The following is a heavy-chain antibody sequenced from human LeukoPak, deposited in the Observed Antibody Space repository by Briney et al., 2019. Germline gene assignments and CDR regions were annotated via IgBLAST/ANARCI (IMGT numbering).Heavy chain of an antibody. CDR3: AKDNQRGGFQH. Sequence: PRGSLRLSYAASGLSFAEAAIYWVRQAPEKGLDWVSLISGDGATTYSADSVKGRFNISRDNSKSSLYLQMNSLRSEDSALYYCAKDNQRGGFQHWGQGTLVTVSS. CDR1: GLSFAEAA. J-gene: IGHJ1*01. D-gene: IGHD3-16*01. V-gene: IGHV3-43*02. CDR2: ISGDGATT.